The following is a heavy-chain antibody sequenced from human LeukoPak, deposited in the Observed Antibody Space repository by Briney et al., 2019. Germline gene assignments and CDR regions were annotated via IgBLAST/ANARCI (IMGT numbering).Heavy chain of an antibody. V-gene: IGHV3-23*01. CDR3: ARVGGSLTFDP. Sequence: GGSLRLSCAASGFTFSSYAMSWVRQAPGKGLEWVSAISGSDDSTYYADSVKGRFTISRDNSKNTLYLQMNSLRAEDTAVYYCARVGGSLTFDPWGQGTLVAVSS. D-gene: IGHD1-26*01. J-gene: IGHJ5*02. CDR2: ISGSDDST. CDR1: GFTFSSYA.